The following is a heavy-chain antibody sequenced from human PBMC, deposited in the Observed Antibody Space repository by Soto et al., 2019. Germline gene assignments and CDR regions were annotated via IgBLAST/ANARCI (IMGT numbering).Heavy chain of an antibody. CDR3: ARNLLRGGRTNHYYYGMDV. J-gene: IGHJ6*02. V-gene: IGHV1-69*02. D-gene: IGHD3-10*01. Sequence: SVKVSCKASGGTFSSYTISWVRQAPGQGLDWMGRIIPILGIANYAQKFQGRVTITADKSTSTAYMELSSLRSEDTAVYYCARNLLRGGRTNHYYYGMDVWGQGTTVTVSS. CDR2: IIPILGIA. CDR1: GGTFSSYT.